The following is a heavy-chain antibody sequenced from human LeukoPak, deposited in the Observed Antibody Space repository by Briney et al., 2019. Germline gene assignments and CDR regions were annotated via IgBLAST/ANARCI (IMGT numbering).Heavy chain of an antibody. CDR2: ISAYNGNT. J-gene: IGHJ4*02. V-gene: IGHV1-18*01. Sequence: ASVEVSCKASGYTFTSYGISWVRQAPGQGLEWMGWISAYNGNTNYVQKLQGRVTMTTDTSTSTAYMELRSLRSDDTAVYYCARDLLISGGGGGVARFDYWGQGTLVTVSS. CDR3: ARDLLISGGGGGVARFDY. D-gene: IGHD3-16*01. CDR1: GYTFTSYG.